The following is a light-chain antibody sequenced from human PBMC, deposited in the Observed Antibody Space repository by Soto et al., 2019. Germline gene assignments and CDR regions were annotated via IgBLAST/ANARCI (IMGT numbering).Light chain of an antibody. CDR3: QQYGSSPT. CDR2: GAS. Sequence: IVFTQSPGTLSLSPGGRATLSCRASQSVSSSYLALYQKKPGQAPQPLIYGASSRATGIPDRFSGSGSGTDFTFTFSRLEPEDLAVYYCQQYGSSPTFGQGTRLELK. J-gene: IGKJ5*01. V-gene: IGKV3-20*01. CDR1: QSVSSSY.